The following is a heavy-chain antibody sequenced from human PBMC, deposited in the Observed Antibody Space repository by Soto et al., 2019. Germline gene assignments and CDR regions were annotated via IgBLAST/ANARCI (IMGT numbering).Heavy chain of an antibody. CDR3: ARDSQIRLPHLYYYYMDV. CDR1: GFTFSSYW. Sequence: GGSLRLSCAASGFTFSSYWMHWVRQAPGKGLVWVSRINSDGSSTSYADSVKGRFTISRDNAKNTLYLQMNSLRAEDTAVYYCARDSQIRLPHLYYYYMDVWGKGTTVTVS. CDR2: INSDGSST. V-gene: IGHV3-74*01. D-gene: IGHD2-15*01. J-gene: IGHJ6*03.